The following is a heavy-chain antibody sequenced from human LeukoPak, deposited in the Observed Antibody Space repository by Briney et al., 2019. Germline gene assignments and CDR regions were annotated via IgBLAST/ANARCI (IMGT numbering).Heavy chain of an antibody. V-gene: IGHV4-4*02. Sequence: SETLSLTCAVSGASISSHNWWWSWVRQPPGKGLEWIGEIYHSGSTNYNPSLKSRVTMSVDKSKNQFSLNLSSVTAADTAVYYCASAEPRGIIWYPSWGQGTLVTVSS. J-gene: IGHJ5*02. CDR1: GASISSHNW. CDR3: ASAEPRGIIWYPS. D-gene: IGHD6-13*01. CDR2: IYHSGST.